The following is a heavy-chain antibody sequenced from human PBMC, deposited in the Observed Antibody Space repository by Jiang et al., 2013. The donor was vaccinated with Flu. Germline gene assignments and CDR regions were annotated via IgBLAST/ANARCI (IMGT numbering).Heavy chain of an antibody. J-gene: IGHJ4*02. V-gene: IGHV5-10-1*03. CDR3: ARLGPSGYDYPY. Sequence: VQLVESGAEVKKPGESLRISCKGSGHRFTSFWITWVRQVPGKGLEWIGKIDPSDSNTNYSPSFQGRVTISVDISVSTVYLQWSSLRASDSAIYYCARLGPSGYDYPYWGQGTLVTVSS. CDR1: GHRFTSFW. CDR2: IDPSDSNT. D-gene: IGHD5-12*01.